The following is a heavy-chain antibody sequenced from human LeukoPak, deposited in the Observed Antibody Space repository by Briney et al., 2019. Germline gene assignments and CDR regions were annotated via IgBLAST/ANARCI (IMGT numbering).Heavy chain of an antibody. D-gene: IGHD6-19*01. CDR1: GFTFSNAW. V-gene: IGHV3-15*01. CDR3: TTERWLVWGRGY. Sequence: GGSLRLSCAASGFTFSNAWMSWVRQAPGKGLEWVGRIKSKTDGGTTDYAAPVKGRFTISRDDSKNTLYLQMNSLKTDDAAVYYCTTERWLVWGRGYWGQGTLVTVSS. J-gene: IGHJ4*02. CDR2: IKSKTDGGTT.